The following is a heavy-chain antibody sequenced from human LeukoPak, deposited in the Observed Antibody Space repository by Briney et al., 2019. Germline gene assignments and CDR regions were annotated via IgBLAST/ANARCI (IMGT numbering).Heavy chain of an antibody. CDR1: GYTFTSHY. D-gene: IGHD2-21*02. CDR2: INPNSGVT. J-gene: IGHJ4*02. CDR3: ARAHYCGDGCYHYFDS. V-gene: IGHV1-2*02. Sequence: GASVKVSCKTSGYTFTSHYMHWVRQAPGQGLEWMAWINPNSGVTNYAQKFQGRVTMTRDTSISTVYMDLTSLTSDDTAVYHCARAHYCGDGCYHYFDSWGQGTLVTVSS.